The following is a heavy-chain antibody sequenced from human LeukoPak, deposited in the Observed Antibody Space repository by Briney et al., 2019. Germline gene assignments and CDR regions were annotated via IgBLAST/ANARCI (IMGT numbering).Heavy chain of an antibody. D-gene: IGHD4-23*01. J-gene: IGHJ4*02. CDR3: AVVTRGSPGDY. CDR2: IKSKRDGGTT. CDR1: GFTFSGAW. Sequence: PGGSLRLSCAASGFTFSGAWMNWVRQAPGKGLEWVGRIKSKRDGGTTDFAAPVKGRFTISRDDSKNALYLQMNSLRAEDTAVYYCAVVTRGSPGDYWGQGTLVTVSS. V-gene: IGHV3-15*01.